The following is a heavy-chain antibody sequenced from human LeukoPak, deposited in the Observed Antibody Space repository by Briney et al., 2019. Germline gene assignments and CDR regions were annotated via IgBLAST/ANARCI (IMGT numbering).Heavy chain of an antibody. CDR3: ARGSPPHAFDI. CDR1: GYTFTSYG. D-gene: IGHD1-26*01. J-gene: IGHJ3*02. CDR2: IIPIFGTA. V-gene: IGHV1-69*13. Sequence: GASVKVSCKASGYTFTSYGISWVRQAPGQGLEWMGGIIPIFGTANYAQKFQGRVTITADESTSTAYMELSSLRSEDTAVYYCARGSPPHAFDIWGQGTMVTVSS.